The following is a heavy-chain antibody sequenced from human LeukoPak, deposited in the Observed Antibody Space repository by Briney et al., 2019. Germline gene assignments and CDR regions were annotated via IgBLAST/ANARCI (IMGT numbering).Heavy chain of an antibody. CDR1: GYTFTGYY. V-gene: IGHV1-2*02. J-gene: IGHJ4*02. D-gene: IGHD3-3*01. CDR2: INPNSGGT. Sequence: GASVKVSCKASGYTFTGYYMHWVRQAPGQGLEGMGWINPNSGGTNYAQKFQGRVTMTRDTSISTAYMELSRLRSDDTAVYYCARGKPLDDFWSGYYPCFDYWGQGTLVTVSS. CDR3: ARGKPLDDFWSGYYPCFDY.